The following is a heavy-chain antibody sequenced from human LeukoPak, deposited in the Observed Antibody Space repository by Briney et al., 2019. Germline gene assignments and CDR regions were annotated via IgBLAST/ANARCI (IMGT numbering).Heavy chain of an antibody. CDR2: IYYSGST. V-gene: IGHV4-59*01. Sequence: PSETLSLTCTVSGDSISSYYCSWIRQPPGPGLGWIGYIYYSGSTRNNPSPKSRVPISLDPFKTQLSLKLTSVAAAATAVCYCVRGSDCGDPQFIDPWGQGTLVTVSS. J-gene: IGHJ5*02. CDR1: GDSISSYY. D-gene: IGHD4-17*01. CDR3: VRGSDCGDPQFIDP.